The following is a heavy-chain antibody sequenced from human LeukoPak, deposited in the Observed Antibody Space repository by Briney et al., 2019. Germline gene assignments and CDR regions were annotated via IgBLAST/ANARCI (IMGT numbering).Heavy chain of an antibody. CDR3: AASQLNYYYYYMDV. J-gene: IGHJ6*03. V-gene: IGHV4-4*07. Sequence: PSETLSLTCTVSGGSISSYYWSWIRQPAGKGLEWIGRIYTSGSTNYNPSLKSRVTMSVDTSKNQFSLKLSSVTAADTAVYYCAASQLNYYYYYMDVWGKGTTVTDSS. CDR1: GGSISSYY. D-gene: IGHD2-2*01. CDR2: IYTSGST.